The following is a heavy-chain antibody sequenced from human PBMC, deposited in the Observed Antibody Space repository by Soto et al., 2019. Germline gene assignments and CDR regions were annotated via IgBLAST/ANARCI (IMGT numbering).Heavy chain of an antibody. D-gene: IGHD6-13*01. V-gene: IGHV1-24*01. CDR1: GYTLTELS. CDR3: ATAAAAGTAEFGY. CDR2: FDPEDGET. Sequence: ASVKVSCKGSGYTLTELSMHWVRQAPGKGLEWMGGFDPEDGETIYAQKFHGRVTMTEDTSTDTAYMELSSLRSEDTAVYYCATAAAAGTAEFGYWGQGTLVTVSS. J-gene: IGHJ4*02.